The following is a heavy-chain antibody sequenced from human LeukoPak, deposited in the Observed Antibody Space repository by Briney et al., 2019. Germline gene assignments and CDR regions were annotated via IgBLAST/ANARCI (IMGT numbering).Heavy chain of an antibody. Sequence: GGSLRLSCAASGFTFSSSAMSWVRQAPGKGLQWVSSISTRSSHIYYTDSVKGRFTISRDNAKNSLYLQMTGLRVDDTAVYYCAREGAAVSGTMDYWGQGTLVTVSS. V-gene: IGHV3-21*06. CDR3: AREGAAVSGTMDY. J-gene: IGHJ4*02. CDR2: ISTRSSHI. D-gene: IGHD1-26*01. CDR1: GFTFSSSA.